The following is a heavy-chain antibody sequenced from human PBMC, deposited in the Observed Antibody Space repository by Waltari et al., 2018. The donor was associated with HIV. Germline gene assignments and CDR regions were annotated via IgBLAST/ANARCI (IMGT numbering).Heavy chain of an antibody. CDR2: MNPSSGAT. Sequence: QVQLVQSGAEVKKPGASVRVSCKASGYTFSNSDMHWVRQASGQGLEWMGWMNPSSGATDYAQKLQGRVTMTTDTSTSTAYMERRSMRADDTAVYYCARDKGLWFGELLGDYWGQGTLVTVSS. J-gene: IGHJ4*02. V-gene: IGHV1-8*01. CDR1: GYTFSNSD. D-gene: IGHD3-10*01. CDR3: ARDKGLWFGELLGDY.